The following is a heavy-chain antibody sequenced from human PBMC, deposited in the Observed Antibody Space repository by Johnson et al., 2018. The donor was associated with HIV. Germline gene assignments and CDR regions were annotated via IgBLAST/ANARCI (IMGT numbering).Heavy chain of an antibody. D-gene: IGHD1-14*01. Sequence: VQLVESGGGVVQPGKSLRLTCAASGFSFSIYWMSWVRQAPGKGLEWVSYISSSGSTIYYADSVKGRCTISRDNAKNSLYLQMNSLRDEDTAVYYCARGFHRGGAFDIWGQGTMVTVSS. CDR1: GFSFSIYW. CDR3: ARGFHRGGAFDI. V-gene: IGHV3-48*02. J-gene: IGHJ3*02. CDR2: ISSSGSTI.